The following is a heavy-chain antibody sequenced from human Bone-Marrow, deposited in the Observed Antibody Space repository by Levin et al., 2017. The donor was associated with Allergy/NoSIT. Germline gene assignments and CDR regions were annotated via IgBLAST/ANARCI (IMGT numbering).Heavy chain of an antibody. CDR3: AKLPACSGTMIVVVITHPVSYYYYYDGMDV. V-gene: IGHV3-23*01. J-gene: IGHJ6*02. D-gene: IGHD3-22*01. CDR1: GFTFSSYA. Sequence: PGGSLRLSCAASGFTFSSYAMSWVRQAPGKGLEWVSAISGSGGSTYYADSVKGRFTNSRDNSKNTLYLQMNSLRAEDTAVYYCAKLPACSGTMIVVVITHPVSYYYYYDGMDVWGQGTTVTVSS. CDR2: ISGSGGST.